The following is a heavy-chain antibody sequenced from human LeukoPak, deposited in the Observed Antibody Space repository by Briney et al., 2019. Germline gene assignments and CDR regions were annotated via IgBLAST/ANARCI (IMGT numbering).Heavy chain of an antibody. CDR1: GGSISKFY. Sequence: SETLSLTCTVSGGSISKFYWSWIRQPPGKGLEWIGYIYYSGSTNYNPSLKSQVTISVNTSKNQFSLKLSSVTAADTAVYYCARGGFREFDSWGQGTLVIVSS. V-gene: IGHV4-59*01. CDR2: IYYSGST. CDR3: ARGGFREFDS. D-gene: IGHD3-10*01. J-gene: IGHJ4*02.